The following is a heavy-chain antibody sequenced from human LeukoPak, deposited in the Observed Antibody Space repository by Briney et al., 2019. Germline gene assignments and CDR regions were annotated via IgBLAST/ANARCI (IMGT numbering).Heavy chain of an antibody. CDR2: IYYSGST. J-gene: IGHJ6*03. CDR3: ATYSPLTAMDV. D-gene: IGHD5-18*01. CDR1: GGSISSSSYY. Sequence: SETLSLTRTVSGGSISSSSYYWGWIRQPPGKGLEWIGSIYYSGSTYYNPSLKSRVTISVDTSKNQFSLKLSSVTAADTAVYYCATYSPLTAMDVWGKGTTVTVSS. V-gene: IGHV4-39*01.